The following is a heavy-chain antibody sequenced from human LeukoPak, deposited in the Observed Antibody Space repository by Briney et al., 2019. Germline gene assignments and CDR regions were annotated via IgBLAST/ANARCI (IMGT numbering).Heavy chain of an antibody. D-gene: IGHD3-22*01. CDR2: ISSSGSTI. Sequence: GGSLRLSCAASGFTFSNYAMSWVRQAPGKGLEWVSYISSSGSTIYYADSVKGRFTISRDNAKNSLYLQMNSLRAEDTAVYYCARESISSGLDYWGQGTLVTVSS. CDR3: ARESISSGLDY. CDR1: GFTFSNYA. J-gene: IGHJ4*02. V-gene: IGHV3-48*03.